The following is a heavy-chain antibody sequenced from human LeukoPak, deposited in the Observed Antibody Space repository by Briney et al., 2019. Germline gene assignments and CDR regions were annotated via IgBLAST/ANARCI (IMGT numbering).Heavy chain of an antibody. D-gene: IGHD2-2*01. Sequence: GGSLRLSCAASGFTFSSYAMHWVRQAPGKGLEWVSIIYSGGSTYYADSVKGRFTISRDNSKNTLYLQMNSLRAEDTAVYYCARFTSGNWFDPWGQGTLVTVSS. CDR3: ARFTSGNWFDP. J-gene: IGHJ5*02. V-gene: IGHV3-66*01. CDR1: GFTFSSYA. CDR2: IYSGGST.